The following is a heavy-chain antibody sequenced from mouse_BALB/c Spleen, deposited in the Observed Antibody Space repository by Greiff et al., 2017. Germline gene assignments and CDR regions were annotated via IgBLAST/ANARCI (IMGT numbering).Heavy chain of an antibody. J-gene: IGHJ2*01. CDR2: IRNKANGYTT. D-gene: IGHD2-4*01. Sequence: EVKLVESGGGLVQPGGSLRLSCATSGFTFTDYYMSWVRQPPGKALEWLGFIRNKANGYTTEYSASVKARFTISRDNSQSILYLQMNTLRAEDSATYYCARGLRRYYFDYWGQGTTLTVSS. V-gene: IGHV7-3*02. CDR3: ARGLRRYYFDY. CDR1: GFTFTDYY.